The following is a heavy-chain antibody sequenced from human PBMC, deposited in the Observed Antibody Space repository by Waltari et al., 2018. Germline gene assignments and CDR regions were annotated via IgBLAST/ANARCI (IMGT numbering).Heavy chain of an antibody. V-gene: IGHV3-53*01. CDR1: GFSISDNY. CDR3: ARDSKFDP. Sequence: EVQLVESGGGLIQPGGSLRLSCAASGFSISDNYMSWVRQAPGKGLEWVSFINSGGTTYYADSVKGRFTISRDNSKNTVYLQMNSLRAEDMAMYYCARDSKFDPWGQGTLVTVSS. D-gene: IGHD4-4*01. CDR2: INSGGTT. J-gene: IGHJ5*02.